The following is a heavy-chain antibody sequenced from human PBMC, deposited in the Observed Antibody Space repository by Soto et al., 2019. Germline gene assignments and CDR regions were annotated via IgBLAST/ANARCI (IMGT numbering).Heavy chain of an antibody. V-gene: IGHV2-5*02. CDR3: GHREAYGVDV. J-gene: IGHJ6*02. Sequence: QITLKESGPPLVKPTQTLTLTCTFSGFSLSTSGVGVGWIRQPPGKALEWLALIYWDDDKRYRPSLKSRLTIXXDTSKNQVVLTMTNMDPVDTATYYCGHREAYGVDVWGQGTTVTVSS. CDR2: IYWDDDK. D-gene: IGHD1-26*01. CDR1: GFSLSTSGVG.